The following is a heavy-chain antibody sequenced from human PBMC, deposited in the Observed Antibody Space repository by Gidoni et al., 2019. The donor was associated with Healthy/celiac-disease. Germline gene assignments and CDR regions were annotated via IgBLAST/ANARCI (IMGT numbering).Heavy chain of an antibody. CDR2: INHSGST. CDR3: ARTKQLRYKDAFDI. D-gene: IGHD6-6*01. Sequence: QVQLQQWGAGLLKPSETLSLTCAVYGGSFSGYYWSWIRQPLGKGLEWSGEINHSGSTNYNPSLKSRVTISVDTSKNQFALKLSSVTAADTAVYYCARTKQLRYKDAFDIWGQGTMVTVSS. V-gene: IGHV4-34*01. J-gene: IGHJ3*02. CDR1: GGSFSGYY.